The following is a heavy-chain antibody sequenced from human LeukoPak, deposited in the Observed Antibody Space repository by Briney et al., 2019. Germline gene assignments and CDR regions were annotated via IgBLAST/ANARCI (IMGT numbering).Heavy chain of an antibody. J-gene: IGHJ4*02. Sequence: TSETLSLTCTVSGGSISSGDYYWSWIRQPPGKGLEWIGYIYYSGSTYYNPSLKSRVTISVDTSKNQFSLKLSSVTAADTAVYYCASYPYCSSTSCYTTIPTGGFDYWGQGTLVTVSS. CDR1: GGSISSGDYY. D-gene: IGHD2-2*02. CDR3: ASYPYCSSTSCYTTIPTGGFDY. CDR2: IYYSGST. V-gene: IGHV4-30-4*01.